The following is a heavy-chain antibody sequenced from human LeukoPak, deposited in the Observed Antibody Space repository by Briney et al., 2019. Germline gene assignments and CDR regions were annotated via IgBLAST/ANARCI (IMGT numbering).Heavy chain of an antibody. J-gene: IGHJ6*02. CDR2: ISGSGGST. D-gene: IGHD2-15*01. Sequence: PGGSLRLSCAASGFTFSSYAMSWVRQAPGKGLEWVSAISGSGGSTYYADSVKGRFTISRDNSKNTLYLQMNSLRAEDTAVYYRAKEHRPGYCSGGSCLPPDYYGMDVWGQGTTVTVSS. CDR1: GFTFSSYA. V-gene: IGHV3-23*01. CDR3: AKEHRPGYCSGGSCLPPDYYGMDV.